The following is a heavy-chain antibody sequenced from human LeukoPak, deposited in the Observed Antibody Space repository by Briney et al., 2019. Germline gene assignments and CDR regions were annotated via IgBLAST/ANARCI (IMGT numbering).Heavy chain of an antibody. V-gene: IGHV3-11*01. Sequence: KPGGSLRLSCAASGFTFSDYYMSWIRQAPGKGPEWVSYISSSGSTIYYADSVKGRFTISRDNAKNSLYLQMNSLRAEDTAVYYCASRSRQDYDYVWGSYENAFDIWGQGTMVTVSS. CDR2: ISSSGSTI. D-gene: IGHD3-16*01. CDR3: ASRSRQDYDYVWGSYENAFDI. J-gene: IGHJ3*02. CDR1: GFTFSDYY.